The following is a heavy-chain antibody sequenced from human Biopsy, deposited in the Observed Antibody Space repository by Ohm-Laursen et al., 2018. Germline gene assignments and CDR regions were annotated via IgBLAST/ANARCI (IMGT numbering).Heavy chain of an antibody. J-gene: IGHJ4*02. CDR3: ARVREGGLLDY. CDR1: GYIFTSFG. CDR2: VSTYNGNT. V-gene: IGHV1-18*01. D-gene: IGHD3-16*01. Sequence: GSSVKVSCKGSGYIFTSFGVSWVRQAPGHGLEWMGWVSTYNGNTEYEQKFQGRVTMNTDTSANTAYMELRSLRSEDTAVYFCARVREGGLLDYWGQGILVTVSS.